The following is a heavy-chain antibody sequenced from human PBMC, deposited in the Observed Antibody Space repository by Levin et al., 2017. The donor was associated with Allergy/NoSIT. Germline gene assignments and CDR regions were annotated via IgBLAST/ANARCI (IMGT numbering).Heavy chain of an antibody. CDR2: IKSKTDGGTT. CDR3: IRQRGYSGYDSVWFDP. CDR1: GFTFSNAW. Sequence: SCAASGFTFSNAWMSWVRQAPGKGLEWVGRIKSKTDGGTTDYAAPVKGRFTISRDDSKNMLYLQMNSLKTEDTAVYYCIRQRGYSGYDSVWFDPWGQGTLVTVSS. V-gene: IGHV3-15*01. D-gene: IGHD5-12*01. J-gene: IGHJ5*02.